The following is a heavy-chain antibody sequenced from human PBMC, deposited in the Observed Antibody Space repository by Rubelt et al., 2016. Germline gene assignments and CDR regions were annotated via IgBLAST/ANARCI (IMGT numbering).Heavy chain of an antibody. J-gene: IGHJ4*02. CDR1: GGSFSGYY. CDR3: ARHDYADVDMRAGPHDY. V-gene: IGHV4-34*01. CDR2: INHSGST. Sequence: QVQLQQWGAGLLKPSETLSLTCAVYGGSFSGYYWSWIRQPPGKGLEWIGEINHSGSTNYNPSLKSRVTISVDTSKNRVSPKLSSVSAADTAVYYCARHDYADVDMRAGPHDYWGQGTLVTVSS. D-gene: IGHD4-17*01.